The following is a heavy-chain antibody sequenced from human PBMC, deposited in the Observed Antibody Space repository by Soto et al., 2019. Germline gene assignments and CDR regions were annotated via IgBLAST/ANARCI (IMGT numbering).Heavy chain of an antibody. CDR2: IHPNSGGT. Sequence: ASMQVSCKASGYTFTCYCISWVRQAPGQGLEWMGWIHPNSGGTNYAQKFQGWVTMTRDTSISTAYMELSRLRSDDTAVYYCARSHTYYYYGMDVWGQGTTVTVSS. D-gene: IGHD2-21*01. J-gene: IGHJ6*02. CDR3: ARSHTYYYYGMDV. CDR1: GYTFTCYC. V-gene: IGHV1-2*04.